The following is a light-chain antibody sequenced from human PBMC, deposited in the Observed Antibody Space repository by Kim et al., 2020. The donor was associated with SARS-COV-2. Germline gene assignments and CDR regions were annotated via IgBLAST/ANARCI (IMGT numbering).Light chain of an antibody. CDR3: SAGGSSLRAWV. J-gene: IGLJ3*02. V-gene: IGLV10-54*01. CDR1: TNKVGNRG. CDR2: RNN. Sequence: RKTAGPPFTWNTNKVGNRGAGWLQHHQGHPPKLLSYRNNNRPSLISERFSASRSGNTAPLTITGLQPEDEADYYGSAGGSSLRAWVFGGGTQLTVL.